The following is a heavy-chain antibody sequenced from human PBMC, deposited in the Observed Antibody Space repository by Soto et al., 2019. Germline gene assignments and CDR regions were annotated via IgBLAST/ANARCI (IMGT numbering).Heavy chain of an antibody. J-gene: IGHJ3*02. V-gene: IGHV4-4*02. Sequence: QVQLQESGPGLVKPSGTLSLTCAVSGTSIINNNWWTWVRQPPGKGLEWIGEIYHSGTTNYNSSLKSRVTFSTDKSKNRFSLNLNSVTAADTAVYYCARGDGDNAFDIWGQGTLVIVSS. CDR2: IYHSGTT. D-gene: IGHD2-21*02. CDR3: ARGDGDNAFDI. CDR1: GTSIINNNW.